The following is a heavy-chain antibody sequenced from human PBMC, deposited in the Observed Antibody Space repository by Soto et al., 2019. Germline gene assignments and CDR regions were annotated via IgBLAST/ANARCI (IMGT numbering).Heavy chain of an antibody. V-gene: IGHV3-48*01. Sequence: PGGSLRLSCAASGFTFSSYSMNWVRQAPGKGLEWVSYISSSSSTIYYADSVKGRFTISRDNAKNSLYLQMNSLRAEDTAVYYCARDRKNWGFDYWGQGTLVTVSS. CDR3: ARDRKNWGFDY. CDR1: GFTFSSYS. D-gene: IGHD7-27*01. J-gene: IGHJ4*02. CDR2: ISSSSSTI.